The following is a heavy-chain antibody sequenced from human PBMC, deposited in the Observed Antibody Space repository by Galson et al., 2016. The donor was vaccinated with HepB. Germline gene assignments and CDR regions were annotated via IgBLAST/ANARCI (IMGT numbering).Heavy chain of an antibody. CDR2: IDSDGSST. CDR1: GFTFSGYW. CDR3: ARGHDANSFILDY. J-gene: IGHJ4*02. D-gene: IGHD3-3*02. Sequence: SLRLSCAASGFTFSGYWMNWFRQAPGKGLVWVSRIDSDGSSTTYADSVKGRFTISRDNAKNTLYLQMSSLRAEDTAVYYCARGHDANSFILDYWGQGTLVTVSS. V-gene: IGHV3-74*01.